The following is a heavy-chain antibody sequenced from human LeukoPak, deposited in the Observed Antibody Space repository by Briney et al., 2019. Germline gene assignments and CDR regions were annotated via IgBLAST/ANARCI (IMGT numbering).Heavy chain of an antibody. Sequence: PGGSLRLSCAASGFSFCDYWMTWARHVPGKGLEWVANIKQDGAEKQYAGSVEGRFIISRDNAKNSLYLEMDSLKVEDTAVYYCARVGAWDLQRVFDYWGQGTLGTVSS. V-gene: IGHV3-7*01. D-gene: IGHD1-26*01. CDR3: ARVGAWDLQRVFDY. CDR2: IKQDGAEK. CDR1: GFSFCDYW. J-gene: IGHJ4*02.